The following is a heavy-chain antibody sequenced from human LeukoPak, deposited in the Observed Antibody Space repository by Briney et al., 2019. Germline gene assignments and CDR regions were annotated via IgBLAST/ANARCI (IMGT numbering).Heavy chain of an antibody. D-gene: IGHD1-7*01. J-gene: IGHJ4*02. CDR1: GFIFSDYE. CDR3: ARGNYGFDY. V-gene: IGHV3-74*03. Sequence: GGSLRFSCAASGFIFSDYEMYRVRQAPGKGLVWVSRILADGTTTMYADSVKGRFTISRDNAKNTLYLQMNSLRAEDTAAYYCARGNYGFDYWGQGTLVIVSS. CDR2: ILADGTTT.